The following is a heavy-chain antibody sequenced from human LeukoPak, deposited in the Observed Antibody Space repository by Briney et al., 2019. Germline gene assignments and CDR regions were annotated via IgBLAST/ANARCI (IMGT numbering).Heavy chain of an antibody. CDR1: GGSFSPYV. D-gene: IGHD3-16*02. V-gene: IGHV1-69*04. Sequence: SVKVSCKASGGSFSPYVITWVRQAPGQGLEWMGRIIPVLGVSNFAQKFQDRVAITADKSTNTAHMELSRLESGDTAVYYCTREGVYAPDPTSYHRDAFDIWGQGTVVIVSS. CDR3: TREGVYAPDPTSYHRDAFDI. J-gene: IGHJ3*02. CDR2: IIPVLGVS.